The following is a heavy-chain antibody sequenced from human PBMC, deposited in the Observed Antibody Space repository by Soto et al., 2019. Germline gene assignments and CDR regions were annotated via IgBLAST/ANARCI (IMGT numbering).Heavy chain of an antibody. CDR3: ARDAYCSGGSCYVY. CDR1: GFTFSSYW. Sequence: GGSLRLSCAASGFTFSSYWMSWFRQAPGKGLEWVANINQDGSEKNYVDSVKGRFTISRDNAENSLYLQMNSLRAEDTAVYYCARDAYCSGGSCYVYWGQGTLVTVS. V-gene: IGHV3-7*04. CDR2: INQDGSEK. J-gene: IGHJ4*02. D-gene: IGHD2-15*01.